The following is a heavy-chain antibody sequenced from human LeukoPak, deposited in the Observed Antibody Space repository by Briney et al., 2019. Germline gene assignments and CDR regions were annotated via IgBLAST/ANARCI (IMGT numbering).Heavy chain of an antibody. Sequence: SETLSLTCTVSGGSISSYYWSWIQQPAGKGLEWIGRIYTSGSTNYNPSLKSRVTMSVDTSKNQFSLKLSSVTAADTAVYYCSGYSGYDRNFDYWGQGTLVTVSS. CDR1: GGSISSYY. D-gene: IGHD5-12*01. V-gene: IGHV4-4*07. J-gene: IGHJ4*02. CDR3: SGYSGYDRNFDY. CDR2: IYTSGST.